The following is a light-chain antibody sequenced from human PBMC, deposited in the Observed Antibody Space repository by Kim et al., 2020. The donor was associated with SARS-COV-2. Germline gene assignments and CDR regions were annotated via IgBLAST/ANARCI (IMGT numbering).Light chain of an antibody. J-gene: IGLJ3*02. Sequence: PGQTARITCSGDALPKQYAYWYQLKAGQAPVLVIYKDIERPSGIPERISGSSSGTTATLTISGVQAEDEADYYCQSTDSSGTYYWVFGGGTKLTVL. V-gene: IGLV3-25*03. CDR3: QSTDSSGTYYWV. CDR1: ALPKQY. CDR2: KDI.